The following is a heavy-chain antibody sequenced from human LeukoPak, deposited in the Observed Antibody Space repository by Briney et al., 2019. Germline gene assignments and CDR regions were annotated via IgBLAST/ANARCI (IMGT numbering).Heavy chain of an antibody. J-gene: IGHJ4*02. V-gene: IGHV3-74*01. Sequence: GGSLRLSCAASGITFSSYWMHWVRQAPGRGLVWVSRITSDGSNTNYADSVKGRFTISRDNAKNTLYLHMNSLRAEDTAVYYCARGGRIQLERRGYFDYWGQGTLVTVSP. CDR2: ITSDGSNT. D-gene: IGHD1-1*01. CDR3: ARGGRIQLERRGYFDY. CDR1: GITFSSYW.